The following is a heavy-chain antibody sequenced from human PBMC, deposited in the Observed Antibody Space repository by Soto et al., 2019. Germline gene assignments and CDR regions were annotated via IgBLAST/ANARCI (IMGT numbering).Heavy chain of an antibody. Sequence: PGGSLRLSWAASGGTFISYGMRWVRQAPGKGLEWVAVISYDGSNKYYADSVKGRFTISRDNSKNTLYLQMNSLRAEDTAVYYCAKDQNCGGDCSYPYDYYYGMDVWGQGTAVTVSS. J-gene: IGHJ6*02. V-gene: IGHV3-30*18. CDR1: GGTFISYG. CDR3: AKDQNCGGDCSYPYDYYYGMDV. D-gene: IGHD2-21*02. CDR2: ISYDGSNK.